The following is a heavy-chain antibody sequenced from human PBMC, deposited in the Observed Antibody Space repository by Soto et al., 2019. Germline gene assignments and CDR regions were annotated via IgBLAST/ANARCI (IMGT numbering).Heavy chain of an antibody. Sequence: PSETLSLTCTVSGGSIRSGGYYWSWVRQNPRRGLEWIGNIYYSGNTYYNPSLKSRLTISVDTSKNQFSLNLSSVTAADTAVYYCASLGFLYYYYGMDVWGQGTTVTVSS. CDR2: IYYSGNT. J-gene: IGHJ6*02. V-gene: IGHV4-31*03. CDR1: GGSIRSGGYY. CDR3: ASLGFLYYYYGMDV. D-gene: IGHD3-10*01.